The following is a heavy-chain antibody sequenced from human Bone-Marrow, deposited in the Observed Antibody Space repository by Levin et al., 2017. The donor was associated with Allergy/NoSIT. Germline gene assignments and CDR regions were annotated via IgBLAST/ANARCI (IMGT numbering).Heavy chain of an antibody. V-gene: IGHV4-4*02. D-gene: IGHD7-27*01. Sequence: RSQTLSLTCGVSDGSISSSNWWTWVRQPPGKGLEWIGEIYHSGSTNYNPSLKSRVTISVEKSKNQFSLKLSSVTAADTAVYYCARRNVLAPGEDWFDPWGQGTLVTVSS. J-gene: IGHJ5*02. CDR2: IYHSGST. CDR3: ARRNVLAPGEDWFDP. CDR1: DGSISSSNW.